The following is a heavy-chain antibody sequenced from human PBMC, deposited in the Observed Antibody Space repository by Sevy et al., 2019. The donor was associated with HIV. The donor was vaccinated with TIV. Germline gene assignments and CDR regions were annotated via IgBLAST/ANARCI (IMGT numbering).Heavy chain of an antibody. CDR2: IGVYNGNL. J-gene: IGHJ4*02. CDR1: GYIFTNSG. V-gene: IGHV1-18*01. D-gene: IGHD3-10*01. Sequence: ASVKVSCKTSGYIFTNSGITWVRQAPGQGLESMGWIGVYNGNLKYAQKFQGRVTMTTDTSTSTAYMELTSLRSDDTGVYYCARVPTYHYGSATYFDYWGQGTLVTVSS. CDR3: ARVPTYHYGSATYFDY.